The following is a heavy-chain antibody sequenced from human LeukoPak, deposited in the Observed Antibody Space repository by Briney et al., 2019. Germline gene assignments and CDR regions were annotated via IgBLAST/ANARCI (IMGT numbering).Heavy chain of an antibody. CDR3: ATHHPYGGKPVGFDY. D-gene: IGHD4-23*01. V-gene: IGHV1-24*01. CDR2: FDPEDGET. Sequence: GASLKVSCKVSGYTLTELSMHWVRQAPGKGLEWMGGFDPEDGETIYAQKFQGRVTMTEDTSTDTAYMELSSLRSEDTAVYYCATHHPYGGKPVGFDYWGQGTLVTVSS. CDR1: GYTLTELS. J-gene: IGHJ4*02.